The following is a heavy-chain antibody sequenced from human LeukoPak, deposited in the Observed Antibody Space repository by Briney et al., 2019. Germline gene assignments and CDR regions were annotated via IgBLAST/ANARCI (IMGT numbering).Heavy chain of an antibody. V-gene: IGHV1-18*01. Sequence: GASVKVSCKASGGTFSSYAISWVRQAPGQGLEWMGWISAYNGNTNYAQKLQGRVTMTTDTSTSTAYMELRSLRSDDTAVYYCARVRGFGELYDYYYYMDVWGKGTTVTISS. CDR1: GGTFSSYA. CDR3: ARVRGFGELYDYYYYMDV. J-gene: IGHJ6*03. CDR2: ISAYNGNT. D-gene: IGHD3-10*01.